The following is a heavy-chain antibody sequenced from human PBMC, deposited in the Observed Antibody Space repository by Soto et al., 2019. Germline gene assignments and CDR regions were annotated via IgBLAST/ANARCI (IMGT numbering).Heavy chain of an antibody. CDR2: IIPILGIA. CDR3: ARAPSGWAFDY. J-gene: IGHJ4*02. CDR1: GGTFSSYT. D-gene: IGHD6-19*01. Sequence: QVQLVQSGAEVKKPGSSVKVSCKASGGTFSSYTISWVRQAPGQGLEWMGRIIPILGIANYAQKFQGRVTITADKSTSTAYMVLSSLRSEDTAVYYCARAPSGWAFDYWGQGTLVTVSS. V-gene: IGHV1-69*02.